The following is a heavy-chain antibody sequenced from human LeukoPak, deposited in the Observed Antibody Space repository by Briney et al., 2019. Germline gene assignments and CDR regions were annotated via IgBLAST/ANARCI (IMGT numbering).Heavy chain of an antibody. J-gene: IGHJ4*02. CDR3: VLAPNSNWFDF. CDR2: IHYSGSS. Sequence: SETLSLTCSVSGDSISDFYWNWIRQSPEKGLEWIGNIHYSGSSVYNPSLRSRVSMSVDRSLKQFFLKLTSVTAADTALYYCVLAPNSNWFDFWGQGILVTVSS. V-gene: IGHV4-59*08. CDR1: GDSISDFY. D-gene: IGHD2-15*01.